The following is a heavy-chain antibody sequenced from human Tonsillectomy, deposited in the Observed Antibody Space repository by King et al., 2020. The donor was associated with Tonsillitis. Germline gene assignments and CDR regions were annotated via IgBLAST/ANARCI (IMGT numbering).Heavy chain of an antibody. D-gene: IGHD4-17*01. Sequence: VQLVESGGGLVQPGGSLRLSCAASGFTFSSYWMSWVRQAPGKGLEWVANIKQDGSEKYYVDSVKGRFTISRDNAKNSLYLQMNSLRADDTAVYYCARDSYGDYYYGMDVWGQGTTVTVSS. CDR1: GFTFSSYW. CDR3: ARDSYGDYYYGMDV. V-gene: IGHV3-7*03. CDR2: IKQDGSEK. J-gene: IGHJ6*02.